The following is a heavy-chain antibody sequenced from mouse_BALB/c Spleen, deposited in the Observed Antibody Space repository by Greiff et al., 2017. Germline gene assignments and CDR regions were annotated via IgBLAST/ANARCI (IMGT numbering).Heavy chain of an antibody. V-gene: IGHV3-2*02. CDR1: GYSITSDYA. CDR2: ISYSGST. CDR3: ARLPYYAMDY. Sequence: EVQLQQSGPGLVKPSQSLSLTCTVTGYSITSDYAWNWIRQFPGNKLEWMGYISYSGSTSYNPSLKSRISITRDTSKNQFFLQLNSVTTEDTATYYCARLPYYAMDYWGQGTSVTVSS. J-gene: IGHJ4*01.